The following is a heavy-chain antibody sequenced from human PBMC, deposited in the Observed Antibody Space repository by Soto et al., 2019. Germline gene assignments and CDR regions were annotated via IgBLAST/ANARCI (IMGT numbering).Heavy chain of an antibody. V-gene: IGHV1-69*02. J-gene: IGHJ4*02. CDR2: IIPIPGIA. D-gene: IGHD3-22*01. CDR3: ARGLHYDSISLDDY. CDR1: GGTFSSYT. Sequence: QVQLVQSGAEVKKPGSSVKVSCKASGGTFSSYTISWVRQAPGQGLEWMGRIIPIPGIANYAQKFQGRVTITADKSTSTAYVELSSLRSEDTAVYYCARGLHYDSISLDDYWGQGTLVTVSS.